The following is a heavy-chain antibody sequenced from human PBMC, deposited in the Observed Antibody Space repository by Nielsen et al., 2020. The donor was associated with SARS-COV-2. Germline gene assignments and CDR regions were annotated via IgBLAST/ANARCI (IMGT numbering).Heavy chain of an antibody. CDR2: IKQDGSEK. V-gene: IGHV3-7*03. Sequence: GGSLRLSCAASGFTFSSYWMSWVRQAPGKGLEWVANIKQDGSEKYYVDSVKGRFTISRDNSKNTLYLQMNSLRAEDTAVYYCARGPITFGGVIVPFDYWGQGTLVTVSS. D-gene: IGHD3-16*02. CDR3: ARGPITFGGVIVPFDY. CDR1: GFTFSSYW. J-gene: IGHJ4*02.